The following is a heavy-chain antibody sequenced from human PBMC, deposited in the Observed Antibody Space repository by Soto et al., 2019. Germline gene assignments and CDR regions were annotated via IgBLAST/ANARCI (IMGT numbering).Heavy chain of an antibody. CDR3: AKARGYCSGGSCHFDY. Sequence: EVQLLESGGGLVQPGGSLRLSCAASGFTFSSYAMNWVRQAPGQGLEWVSTISGSGGSTYYADSVKGRFTISRDNSKNTLYLQMNSLRAEDTAVYYCAKARGYCSGGSCHFDYWGQGTLVTVSS. V-gene: IGHV3-23*01. D-gene: IGHD2-15*01. CDR1: GFTFSSYA. CDR2: ISGSGGST. J-gene: IGHJ4*02.